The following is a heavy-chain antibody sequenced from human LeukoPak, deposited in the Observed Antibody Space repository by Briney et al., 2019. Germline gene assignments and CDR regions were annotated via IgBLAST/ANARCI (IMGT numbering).Heavy chain of an antibody. CDR1: GGTFSSYA. Sequence: EASVKVSCKGSGGTFSSYAISWVRQAPGQGLEWMGRIIPIFGTANYAQKFQGRVTITTDESTSTAYMELSSLRSEDTAVYYCAREYSSGEFDYWGQGTLVTVSS. V-gene: IGHV1-69*05. J-gene: IGHJ4*02. CDR3: AREYSSGEFDY. CDR2: IIPIFGTA. D-gene: IGHD6-19*01.